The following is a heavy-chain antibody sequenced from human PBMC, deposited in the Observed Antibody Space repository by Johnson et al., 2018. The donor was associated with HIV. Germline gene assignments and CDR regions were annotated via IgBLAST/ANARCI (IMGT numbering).Heavy chain of an antibody. CDR1: GFTFSSYA. D-gene: IGHD6-13*01. CDR3: ARERRSSNTWYVRDAFDI. CDR2: ISYDGSNK. J-gene: IGHJ3*02. Sequence: QVTLVESGGGVVQPGRSLRLSCAASGFTFSSYAMHWVRQAPGKGLEWVAVISYDGSNKYYADSVKGRFAISRDNAKKSLYLQMNSLRAEDTALYYCARERRSSNTWYVRDAFDIWGQGTMVTVS. V-gene: IGHV3-30*09.